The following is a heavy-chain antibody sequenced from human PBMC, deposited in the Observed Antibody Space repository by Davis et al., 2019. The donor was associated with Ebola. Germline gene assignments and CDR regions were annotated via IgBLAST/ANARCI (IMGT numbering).Heavy chain of an antibody. Sequence: GESLKISCAASGSTFSTYSMNWVRQAPGKGLEWVSYISSRSSTIYYAESVKGLFTISRDNAKNSLNLQMNSMRVEDTAVYYCARDRGDYGVSRDLWGRGTLVTVSS. D-gene: IGHD4-17*01. CDR2: ISSRSSTI. J-gene: IGHJ5*02. CDR1: GSTFSTYS. CDR3: ARDRGDYGVSRDL. V-gene: IGHV3-48*01.